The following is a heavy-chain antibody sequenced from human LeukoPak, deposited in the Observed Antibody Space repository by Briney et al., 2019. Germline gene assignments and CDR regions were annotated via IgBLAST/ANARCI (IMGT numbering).Heavy chain of an antibody. CDR1: GFTFSSYA. J-gene: IGHJ4*02. D-gene: IGHD3-3*01. V-gene: IGHV3-23*01. Sequence: PGGSLRLSCAASGFTFSSYAMSWVRQAPGKGLEWVSAISGSGGSKYYADSVKGRFTISRDNSKNTLYLQMNSLRAEDTAVYYCAKLKTIFGVVIDYWGQGTLVTVSS. CDR3: AKLKTIFGVVIDY. CDR2: ISGSGGSK.